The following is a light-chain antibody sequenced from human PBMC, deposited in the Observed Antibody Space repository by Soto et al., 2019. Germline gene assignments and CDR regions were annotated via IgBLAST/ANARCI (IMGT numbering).Light chain of an antibody. J-gene: IGKJ5*01. CDR1: QSVSSSY. CDR3: QQYGSHLGVT. V-gene: IGKV3D-20*01. CDR2: DAS. Sequence: EIVLTQSPATLSLSPGERATLSCGPSQSVSSSYLAWYQQKPGLAPRLLIYDASSRATGIPDRFSGSGSGTDFTLTISRLEPEDFAVYYCQQYGSHLGVTFGQGTRLEIK.